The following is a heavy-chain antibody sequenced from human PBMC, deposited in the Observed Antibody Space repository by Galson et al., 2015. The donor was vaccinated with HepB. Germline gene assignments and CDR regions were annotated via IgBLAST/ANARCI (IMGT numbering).Heavy chain of an antibody. Sequence: SVKLSCKASAYTFTTYSMNWVRQAPGQGLEWMGIINSSGTTTSYAQKLQGRVTMTRDNATSTVYLELSSLRSEDTAVYYCASSSSSWFEAFDYWGQGTLVTVSS. CDR1: AYTFTTYS. CDR3: ASSSSSWFEAFDY. D-gene: IGHD6-13*01. V-gene: IGHV1-46*03. CDR2: INSSGTTT. J-gene: IGHJ4*02.